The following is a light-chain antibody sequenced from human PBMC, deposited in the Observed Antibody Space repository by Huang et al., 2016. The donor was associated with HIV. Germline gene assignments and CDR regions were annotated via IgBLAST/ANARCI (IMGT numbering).Light chain of an antibody. CDR3: QHRGSGPSFT. V-gene: IGKV3-11*01. CDR2: NAS. Sequence: EIVLTQSPDTLSLSPGESATLSCRASQSVTTYCAWYQQKPGQAPRLLIHNASNRATGIPGRVSGSWSGTDFTLTISSLEPEDFAVYYCQHRGSGPSFTFGHGTRVDIK. CDR1: QSVTTY. J-gene: IGKJ3*01.